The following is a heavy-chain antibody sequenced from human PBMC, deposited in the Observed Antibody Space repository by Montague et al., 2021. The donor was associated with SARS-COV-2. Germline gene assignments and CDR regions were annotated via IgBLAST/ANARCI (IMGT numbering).Heavy chain of an antibody. CDR2: IYHSDSVTT. J-gene: IGHJ2*01. V-gene: IGHV4-59*13. D-gene: IGHD2-21*01. CDR1: GGSINNYY. CDR3: ARRGGGEVFARFMYWYFDV. Sequence: SETLSLTCSVSGGSINNYYWGWVRQSPGKGLEWIGYIYHSDSVTTSYNPSLKSRVSISVDTSENQFSLKLTSVAAADTAVYYCARRGGGEVFARFMYWYFDVWSRGSLVTVSS.